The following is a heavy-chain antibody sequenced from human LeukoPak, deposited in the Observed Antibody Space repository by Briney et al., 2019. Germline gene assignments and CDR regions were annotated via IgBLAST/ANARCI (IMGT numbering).Heavy chain of an antibody. CDR1: GFTFSGFW. CDR2: INSDGSEG. J-gene: IGHJ4*02. CDR3: ARGVPYASWSGPHYSDY. Sequence: GGSLRLSCAVSGFTFSGFWMSWSRQAPGKGLEWVASINSDGSEGYYADVVKGRFTISRDNAKNSLYLQINSLRAEDTAVYYCARGVPYASWSGPHYSDYWGQGTLVTVSS. D-gene: IGHD3-3*01. V-gene: IGHV3-7*04.